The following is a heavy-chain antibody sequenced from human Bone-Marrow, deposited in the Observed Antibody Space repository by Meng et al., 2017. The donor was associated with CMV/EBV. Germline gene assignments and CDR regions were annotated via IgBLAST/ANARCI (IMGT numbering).Heavy chain of an antibody. J-gene: IGHJ4*02. CDR3: AKDYIVRGGLFDY. D-gene: IGHD2-8*01. V-gene: IGHV3-23*03. CDR1: GFTFSSYT. CDR2: IQSGSWRT. Sequence: GESLKISCAASGFTFSSYTMNWVRQAPGKGLEWVSVIQSGSWRTYYADSVKGRFTISRDNSQNTLYLQMNSLRAEDTAIHYCAKDYIVRGGLFDYWGQGTLATFSS.